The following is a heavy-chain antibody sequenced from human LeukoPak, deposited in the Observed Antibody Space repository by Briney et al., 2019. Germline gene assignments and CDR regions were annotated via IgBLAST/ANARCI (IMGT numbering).Heavy chain of an antibody. D-gene: IGHD6-19*01. CDR1: GGSLSGYY. Sequence: SETLSLTCAVYGGSLSGYYWSRIRQPPGKGLEWIGEINHSGSTNYNPSLKSRVTISVDTSKNQFSLKLSSVTAADTAVYYCARYRLQWLVKGYFDLWGRGTLVTVSS. J-gene: IGHJ2*01. V-gene: IGHV4-34*01. CDR3: ARYRLQWLVKGYFDL. CDR2: INHSGST.